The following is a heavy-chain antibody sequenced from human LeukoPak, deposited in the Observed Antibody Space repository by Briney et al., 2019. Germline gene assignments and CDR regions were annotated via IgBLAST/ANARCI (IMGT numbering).Heavy chain of an antibody. CDR1: GYTFSGHY. CDR2: INPHSGGT. CDR3: ARDMDSGPDFFDY. J-gene: IGHJ4*02. Sequence: ASVKVSCKASGYTFSGHYVHWVRQAPGQGLEWMGWINPHSGGTDHAQKFQGRVTMTRDTSISTAYMELSRLRSDDTAVYYCARDMDSGPDFFDYWGQGTLVTVSS. D-gene: IGHD1-26*01. V-gene: IGHV1-2*02.